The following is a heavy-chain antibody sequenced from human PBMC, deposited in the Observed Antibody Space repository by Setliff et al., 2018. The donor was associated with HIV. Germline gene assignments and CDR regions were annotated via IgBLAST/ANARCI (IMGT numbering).Heavy chain of an antibody. CDR2: LSSSGLHT. D-gene: IGHD3-10*01. J-gene: IGHJ6*02. V-gene: IGHV3-21*01. CDR1: GINFNMYS. CDR3: VRILDMSSRTRTLYHAMDV. Sequence: GGSLRLSCVASGINFNMYSMNWVRQAPGKGLEWVSSLSSSGLHTYYADSVKGRFTISRDNAKNSLYLQMNNLTAEDTALYYCVRILDMSSRTRTLYHAMDVWGRGTTVTVSS.